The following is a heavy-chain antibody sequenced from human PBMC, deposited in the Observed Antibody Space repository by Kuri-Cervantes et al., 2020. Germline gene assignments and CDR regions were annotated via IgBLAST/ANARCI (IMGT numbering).Heavy chain of an antibody. Sequence: GESLKISCAAPGFTFSSYWMSWVRQAPGKGLEWVANIKQDGSNKYYADSVKGRFTISRDNSKNTLYLQMNSLRAEDTAVYYCARDLGLVGGSYGTLDYWGQGTLVTVSS. V-gene: IGHV3-7*01. CDR2: IKQDGSNK. CDR1: GFTFSSYW. CDR3: ARDLGLVGGSYGTLDY. J-gene: IGHJ4*02. D-gene: IGHD5-18*01.